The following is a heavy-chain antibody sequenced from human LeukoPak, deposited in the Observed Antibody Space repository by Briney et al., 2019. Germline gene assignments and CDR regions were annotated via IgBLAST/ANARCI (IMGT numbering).Heavy chain of an antibody. J-gene: IGHJ3*02. CDR1: GFTFSSYW. Sequence: QPGGSLRLSCAASGFTFSSYWMSWVRQAPGKGLERVANIKQDGSEKYYVDSVKGRFTISRDNAKNSLYLQMNSLRAEDTAVYYCARDGQAAGAFNAFDIWGQGTMVTVSS. CDR2: IKQDGSEK. D-gene: IGHD6-13*01. V-gene: IGHV3-7*01. CDR3: ARDGQAAGAFNAFDI.